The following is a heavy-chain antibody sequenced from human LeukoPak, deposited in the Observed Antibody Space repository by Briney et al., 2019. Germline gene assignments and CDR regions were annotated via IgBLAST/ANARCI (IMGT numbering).Heavy chain of an antibody. D-gene: IGHD3-10*01. CDR3: ARGFFPYYYGSGSYIPVPGMDV. J-gene: IGHJ6*02. V-gene: IGHV1-8*01. Sequence: ASVKVSCKASGYTFTSYDINWVRQATGQGLEWMGWMNPNSGNTGYAQKFQGRVTMTRNTSISTAYMELSSLRSEDTAVYYCARGFFPYYYGSGSYIPVPGMDVWGQGTTVTVSS. CDR2: MNPNSGNT. CDR1: GYTFTSYD.